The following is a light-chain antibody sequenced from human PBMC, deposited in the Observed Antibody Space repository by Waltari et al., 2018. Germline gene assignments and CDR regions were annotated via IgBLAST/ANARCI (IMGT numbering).Light chain of an antibody. V-gene: IGLV2-14*01. CDR2: EVR. CDR1: RSYLGAYNY. J-gene: IGLJ3*02. Sequence: QSALTQPASVSGSPGQSIPISCTGTRSYLGAYNYVPWYQHLPGKAPKLIISEVRRRPSGVSNRFSGSKSGNMASLTISGLQAEDEADYYCNSYTTSSTWVFGGGTKLTVL. CDR3: NSYTTSSTWV.